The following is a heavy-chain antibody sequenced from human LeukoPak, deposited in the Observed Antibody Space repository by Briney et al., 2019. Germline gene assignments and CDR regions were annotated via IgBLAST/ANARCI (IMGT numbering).Heavy chain of an antibody. D-gene: IGHD3-10*01. Sequence: GGSLRLSCAASGFTFGSYDMHWVRQATGEGLEWVGAIGTAGDTYYPGSVNGRFTISRENAKNSLYLQMNHLRAGDPAVYYCARGGFGENNSWFDPWGQGTLVSVSS. CDR1: GFTFGSYD. J-gene: IGHJ5*02. CDR2: IGTAGDT. V-gene: IGHV3-13*01. CDR3: ARGGFGENNSWFDP.